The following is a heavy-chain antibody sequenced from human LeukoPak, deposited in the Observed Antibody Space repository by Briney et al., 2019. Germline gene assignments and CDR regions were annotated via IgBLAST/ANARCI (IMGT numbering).Heavy chain of an antibody. CDR1: GFTFSSYS. J-gene: IGHJ3*02. V-gene: IGHV3-48*01. D-gene: IGHD4-17*01. CDR3: ARDQVYLPMFRTTVTDVGAFDI. Sequence: GGSLRLSCAASGFTFSSYSMNWVRQAPGKGLERVSYISSSSSTIYYADSVKGRFTISRDNAKNSLYLQMNSLRAEDTAVYYCARDQVYLPMFRTTVTDVGAFDIWGQGTMVTVSS. CDR2: ISSSSSTI.